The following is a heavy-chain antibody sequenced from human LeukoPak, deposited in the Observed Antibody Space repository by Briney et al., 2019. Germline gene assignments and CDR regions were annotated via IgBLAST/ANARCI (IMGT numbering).Heavy chain of an antibody. V-gene: IGHV4-39*01. CDR2: IYYSGNT. CDR1: AGSISSSSYY. Sequence: SETLSLTCTVSAGSISSSSYYWGWIRQPPGKGLEWIGSIYYSGNTYYNPSLKSRVTISVDTSKNQFSLKLSSVTAADTAVYYCARFYGANFDYWGQGTLVTVSS. D-gene: IGHD4-17*01. CDR3: ARFYGANFDY. J-gene: IGHJ4*02.